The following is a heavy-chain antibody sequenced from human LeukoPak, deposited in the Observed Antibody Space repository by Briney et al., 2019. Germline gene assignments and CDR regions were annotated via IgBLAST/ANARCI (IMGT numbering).Heavy chain of an antibody. Sequence: SETLSLTCAVYGGSFSGYYWSWIRQPPGKGLEWMGEINHSGSTNYNPSLKSRVTISVDTSKNQYSLKLSSVTAADTAVYYWARGNVVPAAILYYYYYMDVWGKGTTVTVSS. CDR3: ARGNVVPAAILYYYYYMDV. CDR2: INHSGST. CDR1: GGSFSGYY. D-gene: IGHD2-2*02. J-gene: IGHJ6*03. V-gene: IGHV4-34*01.